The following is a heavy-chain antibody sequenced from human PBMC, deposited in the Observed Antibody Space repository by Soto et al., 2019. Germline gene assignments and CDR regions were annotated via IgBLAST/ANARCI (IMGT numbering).Heavy chain of an antibody. J-gene: IGHJ4*02. CDR2: IYHSGST. CDR1: GYSISSGYF. D-gene: IGHD3-10*01. V-gene: IGHV4-38-2*02. CDR3: ARDSYYYERGFDY. Sequence: SETLSLTCAVSGYSISSGYFWGWIRQPPGKGLEWIGSIYHSGSTYYNPSLGSRVTISVDTSKNQFSLKLSSVTAADTAVYYCARDSYYYERGFDYLGQGTLVTVSS.